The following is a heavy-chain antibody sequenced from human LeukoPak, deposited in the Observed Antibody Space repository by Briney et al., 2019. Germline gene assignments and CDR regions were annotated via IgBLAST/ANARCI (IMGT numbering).Heavy chain of an antibody. D-gene: IGHD5-18*01. Sequence: GASVKVSCKASGYTFTGYYMHWVRQATGQGLEWMGWMNPNSGNTGYAQKFQGRVTMTRDTSISTAYMELSRLRSDDTAVYYCAREGEVDTAMVYDYWGQGTLVTVSS. J-gene: IGHJ4*02. CDR2: MNPNSGNT. CDR3: AREGEVDTAMVYDY. V-gene: IGHV1-2*02. CDR1: GYTFTGYY.